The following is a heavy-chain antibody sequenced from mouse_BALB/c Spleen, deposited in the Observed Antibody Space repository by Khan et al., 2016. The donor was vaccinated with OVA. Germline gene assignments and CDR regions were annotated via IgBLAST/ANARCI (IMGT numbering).Heavy chain of an antibody. J-gene: IGHJ4*01. CDR1: GYSITSNYA. V-gene: IGHV3-2*02. Sequence: EVQLQESGPGLVKPSQSLSLTCTVTGYSITSNYAWNWIRQFPGNKLEWMGYISYSGSTSYNPFLKSRIPITRDTSKNKFFLQLNSETTEDTATYYCARGNYYGYAMDYWGQGTSVTVSS. D-gene: IGHD1-1*01. CDR3: ARGNYYGYAMDY. CDR2: ISYSGST.